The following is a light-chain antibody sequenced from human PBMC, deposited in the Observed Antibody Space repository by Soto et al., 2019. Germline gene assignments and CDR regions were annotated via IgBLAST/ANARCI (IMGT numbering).Light chain of an antibody. V-gene: IGKV3-20*01. CDR3: QQYGSSRT. Sequence: ILLTPAPSPLSFSPREKTTPSCRASQSVTSSYLGWYQQKPGQVPRLLIYDVSSRAPGIPDRFSGSGSGTDFTLTISRLEPEDFAVYYCQQYGSSRTFGQGTKVDIK. J-gene: IGKJ1*01. CDR1: QSVTSSY. CDR2: DVS.